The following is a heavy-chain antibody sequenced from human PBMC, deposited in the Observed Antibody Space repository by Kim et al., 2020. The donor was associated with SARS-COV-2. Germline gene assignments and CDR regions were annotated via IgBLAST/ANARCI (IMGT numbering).Heavy chain of an antibody. CDR1: GFTFSSYS. CDR3: ARDQSVSDIVVVPAAYT. CDR2: INSSSSYI. V-gene: IGHV3-21*01. Sequence: GGSLRLSCAASGFTFSSYSMNWVRQAPGKGLEWVSSINSSSSYIYYADSVKGRFTISRDNAKNSLYLQMNSLRAEDTAVYYCARDQSVSDIVVVPAAYTWGQGTLVTVSS. D-gene: IGHD2-2*01. J-gene: IGHJ5*02.